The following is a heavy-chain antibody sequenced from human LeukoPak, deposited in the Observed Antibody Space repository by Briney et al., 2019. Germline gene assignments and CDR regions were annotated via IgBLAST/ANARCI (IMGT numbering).Heavy chain of an antibody. CDR3: ARIGGPSLWTY. D-gene: IGHD3-10*01. V-gene: IGHV3-7*03. Sequence: GGPLRLSCGASGFTFSSYWRSWVRRARGKGLEEVANIKQDGSEKYYVDSVKGRFTISRDNDKNSVFLQMNSLRVEDTAVYYCARIGGPSLWTYWGQGTLVTVSS. CDR1: GFTFSSYW. CDR2: IKQDGSEK. J-gene: IGHJ4*02.